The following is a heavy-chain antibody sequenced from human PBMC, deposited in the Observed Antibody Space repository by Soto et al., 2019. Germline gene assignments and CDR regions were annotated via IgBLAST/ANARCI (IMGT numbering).Heavy chain of an antibody. V-gene: IGHV4-34*01. CDR3: ARGNIVVVPAADALNYYYYGMDV. D-gene: IGHD2-2*01. Sequence: QVQLQQWGAGLLKPSETLSLTCAVYGGSFSGYYWSWIRQPPGKGLEWIGEINHSGSTNYNPSLKSRVTISVNTCKHQFSQKLSSVTAADTAVYYCARGNIVVVPAADALNYYYYGMDVWGQGTTVTVSS. J-gene: IGHJ6*02. CDR1: GGSFSGYY. CDR2: INHSGST.